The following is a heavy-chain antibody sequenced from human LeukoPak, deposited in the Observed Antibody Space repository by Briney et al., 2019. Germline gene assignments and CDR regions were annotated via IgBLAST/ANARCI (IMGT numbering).Heavy chain of an antibody. CDR2: IRYRCAA. CDR3: ARDRAANQDWVEFDP. CDR1: GFRFSDYY. Sequence: GGSLRLSWAVSGFRFSDYYRSWVRQAPGKGREGGGLIRYRCAAFSPHFPTRRFALSRDESEHTLSLQMNSLRVEDTAVYFCARDRAANQDWVEFDPWGQGTPVIVSS. V-gene: IGHV3-66*03. J-gene: IGHJ5*02. D-gene: IGHD3/OR15-3a*01.